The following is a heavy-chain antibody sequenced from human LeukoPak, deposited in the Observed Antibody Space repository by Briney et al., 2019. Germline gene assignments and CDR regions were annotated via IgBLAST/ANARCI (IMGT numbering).Heavy chain of an antibody. J-gene: IGHJ6*03. CDR2: INSDGRRT. V-gene: IGHV3-74*01. D-gene: IGHD2-2*01. CDR1: GFTISNHW. Sequence: GGSLRLSCAASGFTISNHWMHWVRQAPGKGLVWVSRINSDGRRTSYADSVKGRFTISRDNAKNTLYLQMNSLRPDDTAVYYCAKEVEVVPATMGAYYYYYMDVWGKGTTVTVSS. CDR3: AKEVEVVPATMGAYYYYYMDV.